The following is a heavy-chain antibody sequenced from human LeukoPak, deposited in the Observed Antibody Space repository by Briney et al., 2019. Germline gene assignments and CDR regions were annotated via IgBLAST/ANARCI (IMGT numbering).Heavy chain of an antibody. Sequence: GGSLRLSCAASGFTFSSYWMHWVRQAPGKGLVWVSRINSDGSSTSHADSVKGRFTISRDNAKNTLYLQMNSLRAEDTAVYYCARDFDRGAFDIWGQGTMVTVSS. CDR2: INSDGSST. D-gene: IGHD3-22*01. V-gene: IGHV3-74*01. J-gene: IGHJ3*02. CDR1: GFTFSSYW. CDR3: ARDFDRGAFDI.